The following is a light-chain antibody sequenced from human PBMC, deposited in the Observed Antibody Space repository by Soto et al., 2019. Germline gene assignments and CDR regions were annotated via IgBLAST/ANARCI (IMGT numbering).Light chain of an antibody. CDR1: STDVGAYNY. CDR2: GVS. J-gene: IGLJ3*02. CDR3: SYDRTLSALV. V-gene: IGLV2-14*01. Sequence: QSVLTQPASVSGSPGQSVTISCTGTSTDVGAYNYVSWYQQHPGTAPRLMIYGVSNRPSGVANRFSGSKSGNTASLTISGLAVDDESDYYCSYDRTLSALVFGGGTKLTVL.